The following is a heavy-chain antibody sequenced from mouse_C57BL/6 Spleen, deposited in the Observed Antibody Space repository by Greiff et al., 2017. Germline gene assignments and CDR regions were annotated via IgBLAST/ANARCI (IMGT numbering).Heavy chain of an antibody. Sequence: EVNVVESGGGLVKPGGSLKLSCAASGFTFSSYAMSWVRQTPEKRLEWVAHISDGGSYTYYPANVKGRFTISREHAKNNLYQQLSHLNSEVLAMSSCARDRRLYDYNGVLYAMDYWGQGTSVTVST. V-gene: IGHV5-4*01. CDR3: ARDRRLYDYNGVLYAMDY. J-gene: IGHJ4*01. CDR2: ISDGGSYT. CDR1: GFTFSSYA. D-gene: IGHD2-4*01.